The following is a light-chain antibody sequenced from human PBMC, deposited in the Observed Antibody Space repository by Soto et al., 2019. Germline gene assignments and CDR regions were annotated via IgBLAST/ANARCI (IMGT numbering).Light chain of an antibody. Sequence: DIQMTQSPSTLSASVGDRVTITCRASQSIITWLAWYQQKPGQAPKLLIFGASNLQSGVPLRFRGSGSGTDFTLTISSLQPDDFATYYCQQYYTYPGTFGQGTKVEIK. CDR3: QQYYTYPGT. CDR2: GAS. CDR1: QSIITW. V-gene: IGKV1-5*03. J-gene: IGKJ1*01.